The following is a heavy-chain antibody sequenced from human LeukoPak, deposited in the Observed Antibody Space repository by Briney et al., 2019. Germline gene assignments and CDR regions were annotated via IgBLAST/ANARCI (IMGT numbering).Heavy chain of an antibody. V-gene: IGHV1-8*02. D-gene: IGHD5-12*01. CDR2: MNPNSGNT. Sequence: GASVKVSCKASGYTFTSYGISWVRQAPGQGLEWMGWMNPNSGNTGYAQKFQGGVTMTRNTSISTAYMELSSLRSEDTAVYYCARWEAGYDYWGQGTLVTVSS. J-gene: IGHJ4*02. CDR1: GYTFTSYG. CDR3: ARWEAGYDY.